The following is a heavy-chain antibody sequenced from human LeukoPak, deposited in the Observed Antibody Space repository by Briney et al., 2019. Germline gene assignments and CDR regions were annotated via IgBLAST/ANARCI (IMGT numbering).Heavy chain of an antibody. D-gene: IGHD1-26*01. CDR3: AKARVGATTVPVSAFDY. CDR2: ISGSGGST. Sequence: PGGSLRLSCAASGFTFSIYAMSWVREAPGKGLEWVSAISGSGGSTYYADSVKGRFTISRDNSKNTLYLQTNSLRAEDTAVYFCAKARVGATTVPVSAFDYWGQGTLVTVSS. J-gene: IGHJ4*02. V-gene: IGHV3-23*01. CDR1: GFTFSIYA.